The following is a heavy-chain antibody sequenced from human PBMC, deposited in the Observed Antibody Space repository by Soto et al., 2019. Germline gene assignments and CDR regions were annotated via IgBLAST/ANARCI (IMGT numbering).Heavy chain of an antibody. Sequence: GSLRLSCAASGVTGRSSYMSWVRQAPEKGLEWVSVIYSGGNTYYADSVKGRFTISRDNSKNTLYLQMNSLRAEDTAVYYCATSPWKLRKYYFDSWGQGTLVTVSS. CDR1: GVTGRSSY. V-gene: IGHV3-53*01. CDR2: IYSGGNT. CDR3: ATSPWKLRKYYFDS. J-gene: IGHJ4*02. D-gene: IGHD1-1*01.